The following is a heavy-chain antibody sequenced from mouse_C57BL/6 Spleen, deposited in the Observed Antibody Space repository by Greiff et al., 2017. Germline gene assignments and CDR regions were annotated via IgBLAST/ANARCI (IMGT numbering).Heavy chain of an antibody. Sequence: VQLQQSGAELVRPGTSVKVSCKASGYAFTNYLIEWVKQRPGQGLEWIGVINPGSGGPNYNEKFKGKATLTADKSSSTAYMQLSSLTSEDSAVYFCARSNDYVHFDYWGQGTTLTVSS. D-gene: IGHD2-4*01. J-gene: IGHJ2*01. V-gene: IGHV1-54*01. CDR1: GYAFTNYL. CDR3: ARSNDYVHFDY. CDR2: INPGSGGP.